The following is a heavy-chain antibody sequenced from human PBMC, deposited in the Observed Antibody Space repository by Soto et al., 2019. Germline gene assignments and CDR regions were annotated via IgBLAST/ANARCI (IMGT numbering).Heavy chain of an antibody. CDR2: INAGNGNT. D-gene: IGHD6-19*01. Sequence: ASVKVSCKASGYTFTSYAMHWVRQAPGQRLEWMGWINAGNGNTKYSQKFQGRVTITRDTSASTAYMELSSLRSEDTAVYYCARNDQWLDGSFDYWGQGTLVTVSS. V-gene: IGHV1-3*01. CDR3: ARNDQWLDGSFDY. J-gene: IGHJ4*02. CDR1: GYTFTSYA.